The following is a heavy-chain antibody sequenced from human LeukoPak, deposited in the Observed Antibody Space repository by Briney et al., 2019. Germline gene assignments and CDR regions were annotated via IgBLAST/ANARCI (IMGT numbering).Heavy chain of an antibody. CDR3: ARDKIVGATKLDY. CDR2: IKQDGSEK. Sequence: PGGSLRLSCAASGFTFTNYWMSWVRQAPGKGLEWVANIKQDGSEKYYVDSVKGRFTISRDNAKNSLYLQMNSLRAEDTAVYYCARDKIVGATKLDYWGQGTLVTVSS. J-gene: IGHJ4*02. V-gene: IGHV3-7*01. D-gene: IGHD1-26*01. CDR1: GFTFTNYW.